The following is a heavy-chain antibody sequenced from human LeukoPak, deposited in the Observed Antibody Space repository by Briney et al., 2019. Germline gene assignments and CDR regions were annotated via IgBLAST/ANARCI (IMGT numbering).Heavy chain of an antibody. V-gene: IGHV3-15*01. Sequence: GSLRLSCAASGFTFSDAWMNWVRQAPGKGLEWIGRIKSKTDGGTTNYTAPLKDRFTISRGDSKSTLYLHMNSLKSEDTAVYYCTTRLGDFWGQGTLVTVSS. D-gene: IGHD4-11*01. CDR2: IKSKTDGGTT. J-gene: IGHJ4*02. CDR1: GFTFSDAW. CDR3: TTRLGDF.